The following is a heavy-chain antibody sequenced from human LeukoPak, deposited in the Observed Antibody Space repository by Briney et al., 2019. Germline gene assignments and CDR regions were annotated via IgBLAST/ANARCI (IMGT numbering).Heavy chain of an antibody. D-gene: IGHD4-17*01. CDR3: ATVTTIYYYYGMDV. Sequence: GESLKISFKGSGXSFTSYCITWVRQMPGKGLEWMGRIDPSDSYTNYSPSFQGHVTISADKSISTAYLQWSSLKASDTAMYYCATVTTIYYYYGMDVWGQGTTVTVSS. CDR2: IDPSDSYT. V-gene: IGHV5-10-1*01. J-gene: IGHJ6*02. CDR1: GXSFTSYC.